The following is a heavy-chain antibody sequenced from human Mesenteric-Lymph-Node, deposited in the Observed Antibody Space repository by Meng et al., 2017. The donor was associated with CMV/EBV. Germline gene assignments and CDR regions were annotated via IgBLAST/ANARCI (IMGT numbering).Heavy chain of an antibody. D-gene: IGHD4-17*01. J-gene: IGHJ4*02. V-gene: IGHV1-18*01. CDR2: ISGYYGKT. CDR1: GGTFSSYA. CDR3: TRDGPDYGDYINFDY. Sequence: ASVKVSCKASGGTFSSYAISWVRLVPGQGLEWMAWISGYYGKTNYARNFQDRVIVTADTSTATAYMELRSLRSDDTAVYYCTRDGPDYGDYINFDYWGQGTQVTVSS.